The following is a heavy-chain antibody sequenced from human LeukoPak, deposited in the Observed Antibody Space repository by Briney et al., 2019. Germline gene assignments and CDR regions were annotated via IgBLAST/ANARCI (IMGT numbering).Heavy chain of an antibody. CDR1: GFTFSSYA. Sequence: PGGSLRLSCAASGFTFSSYAMSWVRQAPGKGLEWVSSISGNSGRTYYVDSVKGRFSISRDNSNNTLYLQMNSLRAEDAAVYYCAKSTSSWERVDYWGQGTLVTVSS. V-gene: IGHV3-23*01. CDR3: AKSTSSWERVDY. D-gene: IGHD6-13*01. J-gene: IGHJ4*02. CDR2: ISGNSGRT.